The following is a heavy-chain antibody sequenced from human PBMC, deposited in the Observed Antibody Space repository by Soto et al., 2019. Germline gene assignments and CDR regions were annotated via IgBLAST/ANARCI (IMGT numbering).Heavy chain of an antibody. V-gene: IGHV3-23*01. CDR3: ATSMFCSGGSCFTYYYYYYYMDV. Sequence: PGGSLRLSCAASGFTFSSYAMSWVRQAPGKGLEGVSAISGSGGSTYYADSVKGRFTISRDNSKNTRYLQMNSLRAEDTAVYYCATSMFCSGGSCFTYYYYYYYMDVWGKGPTVTVSS. CDR2: ISGSGGST. J-gene: IGHJ6*03. CDR1: GFTFSSYA. D-gene: IGHD2-15*01.